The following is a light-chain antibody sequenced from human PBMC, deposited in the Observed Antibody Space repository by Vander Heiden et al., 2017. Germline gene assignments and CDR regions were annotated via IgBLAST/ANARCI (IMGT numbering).Light chain of an antibody. CDR3: QAWDSNTVL. Sequence: SSEVTPPPSVSVSPGQTVSITCSGDNLGTKFASWYQQKPGQSPVLVIYQDSRRPSGIPERFSGSNSGNTATLTISGTQTMDEADYYCQAWDSNTVLFGGGTKLTVL. J-gene: IGLJ2*01. CDR2: QDS. CDR1: NLGTKF. V-gene: IGLV3-1*01.